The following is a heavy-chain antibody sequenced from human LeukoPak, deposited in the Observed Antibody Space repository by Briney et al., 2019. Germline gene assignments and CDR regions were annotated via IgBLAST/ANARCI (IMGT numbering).Heavy chain of an antibody. Sequence: GKSLTLSCAVSGFTFSNYAMHWVRQAPGKGLEWVSLISSGGTYEYYADSVKGRFTISRDNSKNTLYLQLNSLRAEDTAVYYCARDSTYYYDSGSSGPHYFDNWGQGTLVTVSS. CDR1: GFTFSNYA. D-gene: IGHD3-10*01. J-gene: IGHJ4*02. CDR2: ISSGGTYE. CDR3: ARDSTYYYDSGSSGPHYFDN. V-gene: IGHV3-30*01.